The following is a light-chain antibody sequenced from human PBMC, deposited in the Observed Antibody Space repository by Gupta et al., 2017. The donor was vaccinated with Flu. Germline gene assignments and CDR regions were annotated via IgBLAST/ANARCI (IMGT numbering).Light chain of an antibody. CDR1: QVPKHY. CDR2: KDD. CDR3: HSTDSISSFVV. V-gene: IGLV3-25*01. J-gene: IGLJ2*01. Sequence: GHTAQVTGSGGQVPKHYFSWVQQMPSPAPMLAIYKDDERPSEIPARFSGSTSGPTATLTISGVQPEDEADYYCHSTDSISSFVVFGGGTKLTVL.